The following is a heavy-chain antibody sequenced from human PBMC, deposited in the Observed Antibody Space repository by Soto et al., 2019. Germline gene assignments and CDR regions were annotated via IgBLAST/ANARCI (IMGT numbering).Heavy chain of an antibody. CDR2: IRHDGSND. J-gene: IGHJ6*02. V-gene: IGHV3-33*03. CDR1: GFTFSAFS. Sequence: ESGGGVVQPGASVRLSCEASGFTFSAFSMHWVRQAPGKGLEWVAGIRHDGSNDYYSDFAKGRLTISRDNSRDTLYLQINSLRADDSAVYYCASVNTVRSWDYDGLDIWGQGTTVTVSS. CDR3: ASVNTVRSWDYDGLDI. D-gene: IGHD3-22*01.